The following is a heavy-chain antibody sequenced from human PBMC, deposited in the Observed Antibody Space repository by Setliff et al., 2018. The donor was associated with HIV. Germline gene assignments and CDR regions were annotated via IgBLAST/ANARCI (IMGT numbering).Heavy chain of an antibody. CDR3: ARDFLSYYGSGSLYYYGMDV. CDR1: GGSITGHY. J-gene: IGHJ6*02. D-gene: IGHD3-10*01. Sequence: SETLFLTCTVSGGSITGHYWSWIRQPPGKGPEWIGYIYHNGSTNYNPSLKSRVTISVDTSKTQFSLKLSSVTAADTAVYYCARDFLSYYGSGSLYYYGMDVWGQGTTVTVSS. CDR2: IYHNGST. V-gene: IGHV4-59*11.